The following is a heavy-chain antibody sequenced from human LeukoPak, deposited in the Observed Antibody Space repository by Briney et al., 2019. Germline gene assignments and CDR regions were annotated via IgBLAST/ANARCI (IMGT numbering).Heavy chain of an antibody. CDR2: INHSGST. D-gene: IGHD6-19*01. Sequence: GSLRLSCAASGFTFSSYGMHWVRQPPGKGLEWIGEINHSGSTNYNPSLKSRVTISVDTSKNQFSLKLSSVTAADTAVYYCAGGMAGSRSSFGSTRPNFDYWGQGTLVTVSS. CDR1: GFTFSSYG. CDR3: AGGMAGSRSSFGSTRPNFDY. J-gene: IGHJ4*02. V-gene: IGHV4-34*01.